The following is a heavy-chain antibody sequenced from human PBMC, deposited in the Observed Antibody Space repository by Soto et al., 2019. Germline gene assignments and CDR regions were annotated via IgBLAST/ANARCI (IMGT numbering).Heavy chain of an antibody. CDR2: ISSSSSYT. V-gene: IGHV3-11*05. Sequence: QVQLVESGGGLVKPGGSLRLSCAASGFTFSDYYMSWIRQAPGKGLEWVSYISSSSSYTNYADSVKGRFTISRDNAKNSLYLQMNSLRAEDTAVYYCAIAVYSSSWPYFDLWGRGTPVTVSS. CDR1: GFTFSDYY. J-gene: IGHJ2*01. D-gene: IGHD6-13*01. CDR3: AIAVYSSSWPYFDL.